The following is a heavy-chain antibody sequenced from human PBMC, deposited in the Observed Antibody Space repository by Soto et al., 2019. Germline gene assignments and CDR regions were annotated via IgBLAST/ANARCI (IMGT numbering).Heavy chain of an antibody. CDR3: AKDACGGDCYLFDY. CDR1: GFTFSSYG. J-gene: IGHJ4*02. D-gene: IGHD2-21*02. CDR2: ISYDGSNK. Sequence: PGGSLRLSCAASGFTFSSYGMHWVRQAPGKGLEWVAVISYDGSNKYYADSVKGRFTISRDNSKNTLYLQMNSLRAEDTAVYYCAKDACGGDCYLFDYWGQGTLVTVSS. V-gene: IGHV3-30*18.